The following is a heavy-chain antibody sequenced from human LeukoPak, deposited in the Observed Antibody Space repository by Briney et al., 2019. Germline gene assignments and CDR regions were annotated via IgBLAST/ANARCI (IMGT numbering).Heavy chain of an antibody. D-gene: IGHD3-10*01. Sequence: SETLSLTCTVSGGSISSSSYYWGWIRQPPGKGLEWIGSIYYSGSTYYNPSLKSRVTISVDTSKNQFSLKLSSLTAADTAVYYCARAVRGVTVDYWGQGTLVTVSS. CDR1: GGSISSSSYY. CDR2: IYYSGST. V-gene: IGHV4-39*01. J-gene: IGHJ4*02. CDR3: ARAVRGVTVDY.